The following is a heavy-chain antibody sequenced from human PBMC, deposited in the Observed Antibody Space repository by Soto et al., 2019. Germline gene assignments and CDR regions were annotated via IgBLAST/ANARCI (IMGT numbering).Heavy chain of an antibody. V-gene: IGHV1-2*04. CDR1: GYTFTDYY. J-gene: IGHJ6*02. CDR2: INPNNGGT. D-gene: IGHD1-7*01. CDR3: ARDRAGTNYYYYGMDV. Sequence: GASVQVPCKASGYTFTDYYMHWVRQAPGQGLEWMGWINPNNGGTNYGQKFQGWVTMTRDTSISTAYMELSRLRSDDTAMYYCARDRAGTNYYYYGMDVWGQGTTVTVSS.